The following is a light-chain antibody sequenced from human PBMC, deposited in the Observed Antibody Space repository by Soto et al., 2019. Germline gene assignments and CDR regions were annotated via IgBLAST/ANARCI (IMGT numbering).Light chain of an antibody. V-gene: IGLV1-40*01. CDR1: SSNIGAGYA. J-gene: IGLJ2*01. CDR3: QSYDSSLSGWGV. CDR2: GNS. Sequence: QSVLTQPPSVSGAPGQRVTISCTGSSSNIGAGYAVHWYQQLPGTAPKLLIYGNSNRPSGVPDRFSGSKSGTSASLAITGLQAEDEADYYCQSYDSSLSGWGVFGGGTKVTVL.